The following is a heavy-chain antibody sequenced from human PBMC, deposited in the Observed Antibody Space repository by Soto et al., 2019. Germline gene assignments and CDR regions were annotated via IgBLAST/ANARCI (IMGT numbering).Heavy chain of an antibody. V-gene: IGHV3-9*01. J-gene: IGHJ6*03. Sequence: GGSLRLSCAASAFTFGDYAMHWVRQAPGKGLEWVSGISWNSGKIGYADSLKGRFTISRDNAKNSLYLQMNSLRAEDTALYYCAKDYSSTSYNYMDVWGKGTTVTVS. CDR2: ISWNSGKI. CDR1: AFTFGDYA. CDR3: AKDYSSTSYNYMDV. D-gene: IGHD2-2*01.